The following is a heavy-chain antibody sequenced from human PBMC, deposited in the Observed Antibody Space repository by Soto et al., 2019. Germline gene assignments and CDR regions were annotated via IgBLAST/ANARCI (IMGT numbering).Heavy chain of an antibody. J-gene: IGHJ4*02. Sequence: GGSLRLSCAASGFTLSSYAMHWVRQAPGKGLEWVAVISYDGSNKYYADSVKGRFTISRDNSKNTLYLQMNSLRAEDTAVYYCARDRIIDYYDSSGSFDYWGQGTLVTVSS. CDR1: GFTLSSYA. CDR2: ISYDGSNK. CDR3: ARDRIIDYYDSSGSFDY. D-gene: IGHD3-22*01. V-gene: IGHV3-30-3*01.